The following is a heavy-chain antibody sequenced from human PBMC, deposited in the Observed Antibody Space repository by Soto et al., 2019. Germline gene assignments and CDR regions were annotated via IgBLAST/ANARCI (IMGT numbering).Heavy chain of an antibody. CDR3: ARGDYYDSSGPFSDAFDI. J-gene: IGHJ3*02. CDR1: GFTFSTYA. V-gene: IGHV3-7*04. CDR2: IKPDGSEK. D-gene: IGHD3-22*01. Sequence: GGSLRLSCAASGFTFSTYAMTWVRQAPGKGLEWVANIKPDGSEKWYVDSVKGRFTISRDNAKNSLYLQMNSLRAEDTAVYYCARGDYYDSSGPFSDAFDIWGQGTMVTVSS.